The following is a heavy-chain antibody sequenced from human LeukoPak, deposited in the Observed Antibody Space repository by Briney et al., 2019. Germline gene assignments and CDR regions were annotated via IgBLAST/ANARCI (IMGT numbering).Heavy chain of an antibody. Sequence: SETLSLTCSVSGDSITGHYLTWIRQPPGNELEWIGYISHIGSTNYNPSLKSRVTISVDTSKNQFSLKLTSVTAADTALYYCARDRVSINALDMWGQGTMVTVSS. CDR3: ARDRVSINALDM. V-gene: IGHV4-59*11. CDR2: ISHIGST. D-gene: IGHD1-14*01. J-gene: IGHJ3*02. CDR1: GDSITGHY.